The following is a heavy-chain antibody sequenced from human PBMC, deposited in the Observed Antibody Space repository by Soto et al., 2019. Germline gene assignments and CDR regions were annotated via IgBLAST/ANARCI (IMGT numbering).Heavy chain of an antibody. CDR2: IKTKTDSYTT. Sequence: GGALRLSRSAPWFPLTGSALQRVRPASGEGVEWVGRIKTKTDSYTTTYAASVKGRLSISGDDSKNTAYLQMNSLKTEDTAVYYCTRANCNSTGCYSVYDHWGQGALVTVSS. V-gene: IGHV3-73*01. J-gene: IGHJ5*02. CDR1: WFPLTGSA. D-gene: IGHD2-2*02. CDR3: TRANCNSTGCYSVYDH.